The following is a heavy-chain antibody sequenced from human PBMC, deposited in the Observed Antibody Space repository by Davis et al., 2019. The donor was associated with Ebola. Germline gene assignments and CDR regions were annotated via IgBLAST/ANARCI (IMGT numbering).Heavy chain of an antibody. CDR3: ARDRGCSGGSCYPSGNWFDP. CDR1: GGTFSSYA. J-gene: IGHJ5*02. V-gene: IGHV1-69*04. CDR2: IIPILGIA. Sequence: SVKVSCKASGGTFSSYAISWVRQAPGQGLEWMGRIIPILGIANYAQKFQGRVTITADKSTSTAYMELSSLRSEDTAVYYCARDRGCSGGSCYPSGNWFDPWGQGTLVTVSS. D-gene: IGHD2-15*01.